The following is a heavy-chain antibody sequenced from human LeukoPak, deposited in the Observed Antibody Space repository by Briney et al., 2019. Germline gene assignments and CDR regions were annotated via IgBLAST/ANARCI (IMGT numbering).Heavy chain of an antibody. V-gene: IGHV4-34*01. D-gene: IGHD3-22*01. CDR1: GGSFSGYY. CDR3: ARGPHTGVNYYDSSGYYY. CDR2: TNHSGST. Sequence: SETLSLTCAVYGGSFSGYYWSWIRQPPGKGLEWIGETNHSGSTNYNPSLKSRVTISVDTSKNQFSLKLSSVTAADTAVYYCARGPHTGVNYYDSSGYYYWGQGTLVTVSS. J-gene: IGHJ4*02.